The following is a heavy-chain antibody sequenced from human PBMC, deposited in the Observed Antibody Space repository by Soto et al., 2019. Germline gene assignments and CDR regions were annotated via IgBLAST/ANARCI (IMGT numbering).Heavy chain of an antibody. CDR3: ARAYYDRSGYRLDP. D-gene: IGHD3-22*01. CDR1: GGSISSYY. CDR2: IYYSEST. V-gene: IGHV4-59*01. J-gene: IGHJ5*02. Sequence: SETLSLTCTVSGGSISSYYWSWIRQPPGKGLEWIGYIYYSESTNYNPSLKSRVTISVDTSKNQFSLKLTSVTAADTAVYYCARAYYDRSGYRLDPWSQGTLVTVSS.